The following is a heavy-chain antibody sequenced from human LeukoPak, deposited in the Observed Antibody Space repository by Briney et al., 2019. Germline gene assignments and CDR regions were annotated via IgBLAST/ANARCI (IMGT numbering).Heavy chain of an antibody. V-gene: IGHV3-53*01. CDR3: ARSPAAPYFQH. J-gene: IGHJ1*01. CDR1: GFTFSSYS. CDR2: IYNDGGT. Sequence: HPGGSLRLSCAASGFTFSSYSMNWVRQAPGKGLEWVSVIYNDGGTYYADSVKGRFTISRDNFKNTLYLQMNSLRAEDTAVYYCARSPAAPYFQHWGQGTLVTVSS. D-gene: IGHD6-13*01.